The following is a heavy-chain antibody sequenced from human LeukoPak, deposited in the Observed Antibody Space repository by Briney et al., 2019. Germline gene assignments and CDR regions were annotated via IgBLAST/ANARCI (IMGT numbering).Heavy chain of an antibody. J-gene: IGHJ4*02. D-gene: IGHD3-3*01. CDR2: IYYSGST. V-gene: IGHV4-30-4*08. Sequence: SQTLSLTCTVSGGSISSGDYYWSWIRQPPGKGLEWIGYIYYSGSTYYNPSLKSRVTISVDTSENQFSLKLSSVTAADTAVYYCAREDDFWSGYRLWGQGTLVTVSS. CDR3: AREDDFWSGYRL. CDR1: GGSISSGDYY.